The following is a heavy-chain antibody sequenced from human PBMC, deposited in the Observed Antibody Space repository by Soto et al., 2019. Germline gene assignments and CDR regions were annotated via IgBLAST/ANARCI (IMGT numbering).Heavy chain of an antibody. D-gene: IGHD2-15*01. Sequence: SVKVSCKASGGTFSSYAISWVRQAPGQGLEWMGGIIPIFGTANYAQKFQGRVTITADESTSTAYMELSSLRSEDTAVYYCARDRRGYCSGGSCYSDYYYGMDVWG. V-gene: IGHV1-69*13. CDR1: GGTFSSYA. CDR3: ARDRRGYCSGGSCYSDYYYGMDV. CDR2: IIPIFGTA. J-gene: IGHJ6*02.